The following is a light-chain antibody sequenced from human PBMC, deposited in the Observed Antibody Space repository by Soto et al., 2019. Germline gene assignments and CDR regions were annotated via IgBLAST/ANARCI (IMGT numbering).Light chain of an antibody. CDR3: ATWDDSMNARGV. V-gene: IGLV1-44*01. J-gene: IGLJ3*02. CDR2: NNN. CDR1: RSNIGNNA. Sequence: QPVLTQTPSASGTPGQTVTISCSGSRSNIGNNAVSWYQQFPGTAPKLLIYNNNQRPSGVPDRFSGSKSGTSASLAISGLQSEDEAEYYCATWDDSMNARGVFGGGTKLTVL.